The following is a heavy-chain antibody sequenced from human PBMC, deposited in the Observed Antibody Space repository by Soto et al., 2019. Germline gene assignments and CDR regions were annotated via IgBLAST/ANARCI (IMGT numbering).Heavy chain of an antibody. Sequence: WGSLRLSCAASGFTFSSYAMSWVRQAPGKGLEWVSAISGSGGSTYYADSVKGRFTISRDNSKNTLYLQMNSLRAEDTAVYYCAKGLSDYYDSSGYYYPTLLDYWGQGTLVTVSS. V-gene: IGHV3-23*01. J-gene: IGHJ4*02. D-gene: IGHD3-22*01. CDR3: AKGLSDYYDSSGYYYPTLLDY. CDR1: GFTFSSYA. CDR2: ISGSGGST.